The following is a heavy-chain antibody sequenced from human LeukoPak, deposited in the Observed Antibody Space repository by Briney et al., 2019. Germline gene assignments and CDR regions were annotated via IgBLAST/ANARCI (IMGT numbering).Heavy chain of an antibody. D-gene: IGHD3-9*01. Sequence: GGSLRLSRAASGFTFSSYGMHWVRQAPGKGLEWVAVISYDGSNKYYADSVKGRFTISRDNSKNTLYLQMNSLRAEDTAVYYCASQYYDILTGYPTTAPFDYWGQGNLVTVSS. CDR3: ASQYYDILTGYPTTAPFDY. J-gene: IGHJ4*02. CDR1: GFTFSSYG. V-gene: IGHV3-30*03. CDR2: ISYDGSNK.